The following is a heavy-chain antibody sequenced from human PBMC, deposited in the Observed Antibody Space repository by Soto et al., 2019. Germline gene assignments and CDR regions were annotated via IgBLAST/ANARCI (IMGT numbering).Heavy chain of an antibody. V-gene: IGHV3-23*01. CDR2: ISGSGGST. J-gene: IGHJ4*02. D-gene: IGHD1-7*01. CDR3: AKVELGTWRTDY. CDR1: GFIFSSYA. Sequence: EVQLLESGGGLVQPGGSLRLSCAASGFIFSSYAMSWVRQAPGKGLEWVSSISGSGGSTYYADSVKGRFTISRDNSKSTLYLQMNSLRAEDTAVYYCAKVELGTWRTDYWGQGTLVTVSS.